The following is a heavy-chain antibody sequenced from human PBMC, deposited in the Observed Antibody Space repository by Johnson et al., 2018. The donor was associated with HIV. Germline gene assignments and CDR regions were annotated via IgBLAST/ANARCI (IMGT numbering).Heavy chain of an antibody. CDR2: IRYDGTTE. J-gene: IGHJ3*02. V-gene: IGHV3-30*02. Sequence: QVQLVESGGGLVKPGGSLRLSCAASGFTFSNAWMSWVRQAPGKGLEWVAFIRYDGTTEYYADSVTGRFTISRDNSKNTLYLQMNSLRAEDTAVYYCAKDLGGAHSSHRAFDIWGQGTMVTVSS. D-gene: IGHD6-13*01. CDR1: GFTFSNAW. CDR3: AKDLGGAHSSHRAFDI.